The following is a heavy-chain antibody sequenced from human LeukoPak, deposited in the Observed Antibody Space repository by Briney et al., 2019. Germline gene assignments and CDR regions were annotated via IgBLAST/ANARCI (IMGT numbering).Heavy chain of an antibody. CDR2: ISGSSSYI. CDR3: ARVLSLWFGDQAGDAFDI. D-gene: IGHD3-10*01. V-gene: IGHV3-21*01. Sequence: GGSLRLSCAASGFTFSSYAMHWVRQAPGKGLEWVSSISGSSSYIYYADSVKGRFTISRDNAKNSLYLQMNSLRAEDTAVYYCARVLSLWFGDQAGDAFDIWGQGTMVTVSS. J-gene: IGHJ3*02. CDR1: GFTFSSYA.